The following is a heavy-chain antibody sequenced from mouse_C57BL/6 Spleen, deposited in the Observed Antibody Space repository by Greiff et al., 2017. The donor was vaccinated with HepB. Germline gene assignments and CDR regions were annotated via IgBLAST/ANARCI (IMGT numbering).Heavy chain of an antibody. CDR2: ISGGSSTI. Sequence: EVQGVESGGGLVKPGGSLKLSCAASGFTFNNYGMHWVRQAPEKGLEWVAYISGGSSTIYYADTMKGRFTISRDNAKNTLFLQVTSLRSEDTAMYYCSRDETRSWFAYWGQGTLVTVSA. J-gene: IGHJ3*01. V-gene: IGHV5-17*01. CDR3: SRDETRSWFAY. CDR1: GFTFNNYG.